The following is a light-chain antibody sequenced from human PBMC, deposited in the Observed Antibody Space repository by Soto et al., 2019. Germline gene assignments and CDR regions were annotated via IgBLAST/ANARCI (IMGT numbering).Light chain of an antibody. CDR1: QSVDNRY. J-gene: IGKJ4*01. Sequence: EIVLTQSPATLSLSPGERATLSCGASQSVDNRYLAWYQQKPGLAPRLLIYDASTRATGIPDRFSGSGSGTDFTLTITRLEAEDSALYFCQHYGSPPLSFGGGTKVDIK. CDR2: DAS. CDR3: QHYGSPPLS. V-gene: IGKV3D-20*01.